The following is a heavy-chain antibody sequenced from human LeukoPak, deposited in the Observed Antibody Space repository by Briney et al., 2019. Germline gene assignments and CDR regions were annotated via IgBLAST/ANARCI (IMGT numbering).Heavy chain of an antibody. V-gene: IGHV4-59*01. Sequence: SETLSLTCTVSGGSISSFYWTWIRQPPGKGLEWIGYLYYSGSTNYNPSLKSRVTISVDTSKNQFSLRLSSVTAAGTAVYYCARGRYYFDYWGQGTLVTVSS. CDR3: ARGRYYFDY. CDR1: GGSISSFY. J-gene: IGHJ4*02. CDR2: LYYSGST.